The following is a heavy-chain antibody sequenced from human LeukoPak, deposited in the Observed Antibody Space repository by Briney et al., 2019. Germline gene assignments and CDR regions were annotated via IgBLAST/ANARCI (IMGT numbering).Heavy chain of an antibody. D-gene: IGHD4-17*01. Sequence: GSLRLSCAAPGFTFSSYWMSWVRQAPGKGLEWVANIKQDGSEKYYVDSVKGRFTISRDNAKNSLYLQMNSLRAEDTAVYYCAREGTTVVTRHLDYWGQGTLVTVSS. J-gene: IGHJ4*02. CDR1: GFTFSSYW. CDR3: AREGTTVVTRHLDY. CDR2: IKQDGSEK. V-gene: IGHV3-7*01.